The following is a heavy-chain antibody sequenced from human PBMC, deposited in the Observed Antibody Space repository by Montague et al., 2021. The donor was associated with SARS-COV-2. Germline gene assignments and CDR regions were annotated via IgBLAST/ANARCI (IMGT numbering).Heavy chain of an antibody. D-gene: IGHD6-19*01. CDR3: ARGSGWMGNAFDI. J-gene: IGHJ3*02. V-gene: IGHV4-59*01. CDR1: GGSFSGYY. Sequence: SETLSPTCAVYGGSFSGYYWSWIRQPPGKGLEWIGYIYYSGSTNYNPSLKSRVTISVDTSKNQLSLKLSSVTAADTAVYYCARGSGWMGNAFDIWGQGTMVTVSS. CDR2: IYYSGST.